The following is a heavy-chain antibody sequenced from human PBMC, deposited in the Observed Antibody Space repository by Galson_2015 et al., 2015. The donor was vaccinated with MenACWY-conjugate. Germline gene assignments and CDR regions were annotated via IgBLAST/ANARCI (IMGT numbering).Heavy chain of an antibody. CDR1: GFTFNNYW. D-gene: IGHD2-15*01. J-gene: IGHJ4*02. CDR3: ARDLGFCSGGTCYSVYDS. Sequence: SLRLSCAASGFTFNNYWMNWVRQAPGKGLEWVASIKEDGSDKYYVDSVKGRFTISRDNAQNSLYLQMNSLRADDTAVYYCARDLGFCSGGTCYSVYDSWGQRTLVPVSS. CDR2: IKEDGSDK. V-gene: IGHV3-7*03.